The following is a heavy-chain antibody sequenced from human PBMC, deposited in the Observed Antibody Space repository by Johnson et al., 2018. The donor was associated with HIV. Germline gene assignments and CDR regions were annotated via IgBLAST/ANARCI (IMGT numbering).Heavy chain of an antibody. J-gene: IGHJ3*02. D-gene: IGHD3-9*01. V-gene: IGHV3-48*03. CDR2: ISSSGRTL. CDR3: AREEGYYILTLGDSFDI. CDR1: GFTFSSYA. Sequence: MLLVESGGGVVQPGRSLRLSCAASGFTFSSYAMHWVRQAPGKGLEWVSYISSSGRTLDYADSVKGRFTISRDNAKNSLYLQMNSLRAEDTAVYYCAREEGYYILTLGDSFDIWGQGTMVPVSS.